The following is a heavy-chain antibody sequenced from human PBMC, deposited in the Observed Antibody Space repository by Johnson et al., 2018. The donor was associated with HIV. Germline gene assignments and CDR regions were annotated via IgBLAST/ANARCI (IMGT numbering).Heavy chain of an antibody. CDR1: GFTFSSYW. V-gene: IGHV3-7*01. Sequence: VQLVESGGGLVQPGGSLRLSCAASGFTFSSYWMSWVRQAPGKGLEWVANIKQDGSEKYYVDSVKGRFTISRDNAKNSLYLQMNSLRAEDTAVYYCARDSGSDLSDAFDIWGQGTMVTVSS. J-gene: IGHJ3*02. CDR2: IKQDGSEK. D-gene: IGHD1-26*01. CDR3: ARDSGSDLSDAFDI.